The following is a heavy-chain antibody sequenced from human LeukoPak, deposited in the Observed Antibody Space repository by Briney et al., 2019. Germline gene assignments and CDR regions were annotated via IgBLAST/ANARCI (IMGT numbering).Heavy chain of an antibody. CDR3: ARNRDGYNSFDY. CDR1: GGSINNGGYY. V-gene: IGHV4-31*03. J-gene: IGHJ4*02. D-gene: IGHD5-24*01. Sequence: TSQTLSLTCTVSGGSINNGGYYWSWIRQHPGKGLEWIGYIYYSGSSYYNPSLRSRVTISVDTSKNHFSLKLSSVTAADTAVYYCARNRDGYNSFDYWGQGTLVTVSS. CDR2: IYYSGSS.